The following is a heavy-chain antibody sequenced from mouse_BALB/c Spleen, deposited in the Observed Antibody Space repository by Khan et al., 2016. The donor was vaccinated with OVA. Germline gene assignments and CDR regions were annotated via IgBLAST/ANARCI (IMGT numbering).Heavy chain of an antibody. D-gene: IGHD4-1*01. CDR1: GFNIKDTY. Sequence: EVQLVESGAELVKPGASVKLSCTASGFNIKDTYMHWVKQRPEQGLEWIGRIDPANGNTKFDPKFQGKATLTADTSSNTAYLHLSSLTSEDTAVYYCARDYWDVVAYWGQKALVTVSA. CDR3: ARDYWDVVAY. J-gene: IGHJ3*01. CDR2: IDPANGNT. V-gene: IGHV14-3*02.